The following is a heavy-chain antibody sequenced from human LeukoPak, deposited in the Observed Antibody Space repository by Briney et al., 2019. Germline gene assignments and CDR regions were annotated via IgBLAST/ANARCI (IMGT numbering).Heavy chain of an antibody. CDR2: INHSGST. V-gene: IGHV4-34*01. D-gene: IGHD3-22*01. J-gene: IGHJ3*02. CDR3: ARGGDSNGYYLLDAFDI. Sequence: KTSETLSLTCAVYGGSFSGYYWSWIRKPPGKGLEWIGEINHSGSTNYNPSLKSRVTISVDTSKNQFSLKLSSVTAADTAVYYCARGGDSNGYYLLDAFDIWGQGTMVTVSS. CDR1: GGSFSGYY.